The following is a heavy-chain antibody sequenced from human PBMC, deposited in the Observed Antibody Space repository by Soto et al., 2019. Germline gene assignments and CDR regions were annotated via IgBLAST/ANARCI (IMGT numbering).Heavy chain of an antibody. Sequence: PGESLKISCKGSGYSFTSYWIGWVRQMPGKGLEWMGIIYPGDSDTRYSPSFQGQVTISADKSISTAYLQWSSLEASDTAMYYCARTYSSGPPGNYYYYGMDVWGQGTTVTVSS. J-gene: IGHJ6*02. CDR3: ARTYSSGPPGNYYYYGMDV. V-gene: IGHV5-51*01. CDR1: GYSFTSYW. D-gene: IGHD6-19*01. CDR2: IYPGDSDT.